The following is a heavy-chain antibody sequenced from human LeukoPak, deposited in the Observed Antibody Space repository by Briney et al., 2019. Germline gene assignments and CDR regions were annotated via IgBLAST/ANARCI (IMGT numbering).Heavy chain of an antibody. CDR1: GGSISSHY. CDR3: ARADCTDGVCYKFYFDF. Sequence: SETLSLTCTVSGGSISSHYWSWIRQPPGKGLEWIGYVHYSGRTNYNPSLKSRVTISVDTSKDQFSLKLSSVTAADTAVYYCARADCTDGVCYKFYFDFWGQGTLVTVSS. D-gene: IGHD2-8*01. J-gene: IGHJ4*02. V-gene: IGHV4-59*11. CDR2: VHYSGRT.